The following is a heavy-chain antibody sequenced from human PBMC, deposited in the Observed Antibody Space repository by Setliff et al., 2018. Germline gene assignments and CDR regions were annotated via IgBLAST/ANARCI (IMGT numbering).Heavy chain of an antibody. V-gene: IGHV4-39*07. Sequence: PSETLSLTCTVSGDSISSGDYFWSWIRQPPGKGLEWIGEINHSGSTNYNPSLKSRVTISVDTSKNQFSLKLSSVTAADTAVYYCARVGGYSYAFDIWGQGTMVTVSS. CDR3: ARVGGYSYAFDI. CDR2: INHSGST. D-gene: IGHD2-15*01. J-gene: IGHJ3*02. CDR1: GDSISSGDYF.